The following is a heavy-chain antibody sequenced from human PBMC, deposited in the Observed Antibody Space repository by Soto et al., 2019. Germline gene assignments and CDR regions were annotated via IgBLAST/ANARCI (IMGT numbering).Heavy chain of an antibody. CDR3: TRGVTRKDY. D-gene: IGHD2-21*02. J-gene: IGHJ4*01. Sequence: GGSLRLSCAASGFTFSDYWMSWVRQAPGKGLEWVANIKQDGYEKYYVDSVKGRFTISRDNAENSLYLQMNSLRAEDTALYYCTRGVTRKDYWGQGTLVTVSS. CDR1: GFTFSDYW. V-gene: IGHV3-7*04. CDR2: IKQDGYEK.